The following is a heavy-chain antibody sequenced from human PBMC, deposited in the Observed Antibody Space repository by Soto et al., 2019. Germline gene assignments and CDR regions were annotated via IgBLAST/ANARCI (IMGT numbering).Heavy chain of an antibody. D-gene: IGHD2-2*01. CDR2: ISPYNGET. CDR3: ARAPSSIYCTGTNCYAGY. Sequence: GASVKVSCKASGYTFTTYGISWVRQAPGQGLEWVGWISPYNGETNYAQGLQGRVTVTADSSTTTAYMEMWGLRSDDTAVYYCARAPSSIYCTGTNCYAGYWGQGTLVTVSS. V-gene: IGHV1-18*01. J-gene: IGHJ4*02. CDR1: GYTFTTYG.